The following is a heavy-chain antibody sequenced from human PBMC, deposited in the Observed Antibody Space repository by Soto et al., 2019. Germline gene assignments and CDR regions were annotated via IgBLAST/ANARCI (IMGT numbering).Heavy chain of an antibody. CDR2: ISSSSSYT. CDR3: AREGSSSSWYRPPVHGMDV. V-gene: IGHV3-11*05. CDR1: GFTFSSYS. Sequence: PGGSLRLSCAASGFTFSSYSMSWIRQAPGKGLEWVSYISSSSSYTNYADSVKGRFTISRDNAKNSLYLQMNSLRAEDTAVYYCAREGSSSSWYRPPVHGMDVWGQGTTVTVSS. D-gene: IGHD6-13*01. J-gene: IGHJ6*02.